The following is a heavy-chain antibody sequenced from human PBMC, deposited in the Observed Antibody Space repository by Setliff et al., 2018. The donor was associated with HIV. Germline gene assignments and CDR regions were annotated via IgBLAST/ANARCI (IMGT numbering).Heavy chain of an antibody. Sequence: ASVKVSCKASGYTFTGYYMHWVRQAPGQGLEWMGWINPNSGGTNYAQKFQGRVTMTRDTSISTAYMELSRLRSDDTAVYYCAKALVVAGTTFDYWGQGTLVTVSS. D-gene: IGHD6-19*01. CDR3: AKALVVAGTTFDY. CDR1: GYTFTGYY. V-gene: IGHV1-2*02. CDR2: INPNSGGT. J-gene: IGHJ4*02.